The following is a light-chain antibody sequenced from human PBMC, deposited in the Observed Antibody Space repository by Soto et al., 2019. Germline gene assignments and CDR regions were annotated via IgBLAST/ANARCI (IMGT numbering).Light chain of an antibody. CDR2: DAS. Sequence: AIQLTQSPSSLSASVGDRVTITCRASQGVSSSLAWYQQKPGTAPKLLIYDASDLETGVPSRFSGSGSGTVFTFIISSLQSEDFATYYRQQFHTYPPTFGPGTRLEIK. J-gene: IGKJ5*01. V-gene: IGKV1-13*02. CDR1: QGVSSS. CDR3: QQFHTYPPT.